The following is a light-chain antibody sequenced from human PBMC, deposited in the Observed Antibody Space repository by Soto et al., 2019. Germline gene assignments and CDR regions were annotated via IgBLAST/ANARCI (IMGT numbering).Light chain of an antibody. CDR1: QSVSSN. Sequence: EIVMTQSPATLSVSPGERATLSCRASQSVSSNLAWYQQKPGQAPRLLIYGASTRATGIPARFSGSGSGTEFTLTISSLQSEDFAVYYCQQYNNWRTFGQGTNVDIK. J-gene: IGKJ1*01. CDR2: GAS. V-gene: IGKV3-15*01. CDR3: QQYNNWRT.